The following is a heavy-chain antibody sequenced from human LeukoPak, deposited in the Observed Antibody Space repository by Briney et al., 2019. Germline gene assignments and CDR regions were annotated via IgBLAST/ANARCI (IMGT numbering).Heavy chain of an antibody. Sequence: PSETLSLTCTVSGGSISSSHYYWGWIRQPPGKGLEWIGPIYYSGSTYYNPSLKSRVTISVDTSKNHFSLKVNSVTAAYTAVYYCARHVVTADPYFFDYWGQGTLVTVSS. D-gene: IGHD2-21*02. CDR2: IYYSGST. J-gene: IGHJ4*02. CDR3: ARHVVTADPYFFDY. CDR1: GGSISSSHYY. V-gene: IGHV4-39*01.